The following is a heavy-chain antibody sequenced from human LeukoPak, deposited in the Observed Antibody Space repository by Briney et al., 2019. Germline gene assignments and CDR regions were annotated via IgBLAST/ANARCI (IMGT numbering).Heavy chain of an antibody. CDR1: GYTFTGYY. V-gene: IGHV1-2*06. CDR3: ATVNYYDSSGRLHFDY. Sequence: ASVKVSCKASGYTFTGYYMHWVRQAPGQGLEWMGRINPNSGGTNYAQKFQGRVTMTEDTSTDTAYMELSSLRAEDTAVYYCATVNYYDSSGRLHFDYWGQGTLVTVSS. J-gene: IGHJ4*02. D-gene: IGHD3-22*01. CDR2: INPNSGGT.